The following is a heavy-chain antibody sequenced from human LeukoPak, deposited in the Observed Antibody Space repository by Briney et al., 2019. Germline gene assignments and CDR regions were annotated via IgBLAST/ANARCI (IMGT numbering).Heavy chain of an antibody. CDR1: GYSISSGYY. Sequence: SETLSLTCAVSGYSISSGYYWGWIRQPPGKGLGWIGSIYHSGSTYYNPSLKSRVTISVDTSKNQFSLKLSSVTAADTAVYYCARSDLYYDILTGYYSAFDIRGQGTMVTVSS. D-gene: IGHD3-9*01. CDR3: ARSDLYYDILTGYYSAFDI. CDR2: IYHSGST. J-gene: IGHJ3*02. V-gene: IGHV4-38-2*01.